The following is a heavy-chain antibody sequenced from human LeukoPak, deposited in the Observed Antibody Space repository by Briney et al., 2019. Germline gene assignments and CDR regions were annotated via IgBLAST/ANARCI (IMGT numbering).Heavy chain of an antibody. CDR1: GFTFSSFG. V-gene: IGHV3-33*01. CDR2: IWHDGSNT. J-gene: IGHJ6*02. D-gene: IGHD4-17*01. Sequence: GGSLRLSCAASGFTFSSFGMHWVRQAPGKGLEWVAFIWHDGSNTYYADSVKGRFTISRDNSKNTLYLQMNSLRAEDRAVYYCARDSYGDYYYYGMDVWGQGTTVTVSS. CDR3: ARDSYGDYYYYGMDV.